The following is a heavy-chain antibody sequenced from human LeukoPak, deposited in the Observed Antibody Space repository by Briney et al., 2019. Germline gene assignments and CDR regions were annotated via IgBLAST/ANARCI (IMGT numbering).Heavy chain of an antibody. J-gene: IGHJ5*02. Sequence: ASVNVSCTASRHTFTTYGISWVRQAPGQGLEWMGGISAYNGNTNYAQKLQCRVTMTTDTSTSTAYMELRSLRSDDTAVYYWARGSNWFDPWGQGTLVTVSS. V-gene: IGHV1-18*01. CDR2: ISAYNGNT. CDR1: RHTFTTYG. CDR3: ARGSNWFDP.